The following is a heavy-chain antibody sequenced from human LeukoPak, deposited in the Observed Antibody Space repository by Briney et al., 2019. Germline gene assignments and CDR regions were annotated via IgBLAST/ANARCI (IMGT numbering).Heavy chain of an antibody. CDR2: IRKKALGGTT. V-gene: IGHV3-49*04. CDR3: SRDPYCSGNACSNFDY. D-gene: IGHD2-15*01. CDR1: GFTFGDYA. J-gene: IGHJ4*02. Sequence: AGGSLRLSCATSGFTFGDYAISWVRQAPGKGLEWVGFIRKKALGGTTEYAASVKGQFTISRDDSKSIAYLQMNSLRTEDTAVYYCSRDPYCSGNACSNFDYWGQGTLVTVSS.